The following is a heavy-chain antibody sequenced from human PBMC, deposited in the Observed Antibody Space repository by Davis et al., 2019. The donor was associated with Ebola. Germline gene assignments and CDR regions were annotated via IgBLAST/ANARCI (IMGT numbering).Heavy chain of an antibody. CDR1: GGSFSGYY. V-gene: IGHV4-34*01. CDR3: ARGLPWGYSAAFDI. CDR2: INHSGST. J-gene: IGHJ3*02. Sequence: GSLRLSCAVYGGSFSGYYWSWIRQPPGKGLEWIGEINHSGSTNYNPSLKSRVTISVDTSKNQFSLKLSSVTAADTAVYYCARGLPWGYSAAFDIWGQGTMITVSS. D-gene: IGHD1-26*01.